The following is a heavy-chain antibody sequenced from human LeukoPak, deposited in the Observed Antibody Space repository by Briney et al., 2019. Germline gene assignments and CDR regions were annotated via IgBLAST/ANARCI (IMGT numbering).Heavy chain of an antibody. D-gene: IGHD2-21*01. CDR2: INPNSGGT. CDR3: ARDSADRRVVVITLPFDY. J-gene: IGHJ4*02. Sequence: ASVKVSCKASGYTLTHHYIHWVRQAPGQGLEWMGRINPNSGGTNYAQKFQGRVTLTRDSSISTAYMELSRLRSDDTAVYYCARDSADRRVVVITLPFDYWGQGTVVTVSS. CDR1: GYTLTHHY. V-gene: IGHV1-2*06.